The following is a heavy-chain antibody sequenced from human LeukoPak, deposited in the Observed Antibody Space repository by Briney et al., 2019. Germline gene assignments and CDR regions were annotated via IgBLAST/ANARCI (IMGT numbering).Heavy chain of an antibody. CDR1: GGTFSSYA. D-gene: IGHD1-26*01. V-gene: IGHV1-69*13. Sequence: ASVKVSCKASGGTFSSYAISWAPQAPAQGLEGMGGIIPLFDTANYAQKFQRRVTITADESTSTAYMELSSLRSEDTAVYYCAVGNYYYYYMDVWGKGTTVTVSS. J-gene: IGHJ6*03. CDR3: AVGNYYYYYMDV. CDR2: IIPLFDTA.